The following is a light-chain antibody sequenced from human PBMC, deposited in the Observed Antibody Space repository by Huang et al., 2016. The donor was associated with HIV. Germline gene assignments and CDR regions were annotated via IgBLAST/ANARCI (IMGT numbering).Light chain of an antibody. CDR3: QQSHTSPYT. CDR2: KAS. J-gene: IGKJ2*01. V-gene: IGKV1-5*03. Sequence: DIQMTQSPSTLPASVGDRVTITCRASQSISNWLAWYQQKPGKAPNLLIYKASSLQIGVPSRFSGSGSVTEVTLTIRGLQPDDFATYFCQQSHTSPYTFGQGTKLEFK. CDR1: QSISNW.